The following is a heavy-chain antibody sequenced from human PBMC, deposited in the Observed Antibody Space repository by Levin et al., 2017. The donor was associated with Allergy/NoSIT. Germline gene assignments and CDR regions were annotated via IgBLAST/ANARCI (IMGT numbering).Heavy chain of an antibody. D-gene: IGHD6-19*01. J-gene: IGHJ4*02. V-gene: IGHV3-23*01. CDR1: GFTFSTYA. CDR2: ISASGDNT. Sequence: AASVKVSCAASGFTFSTYAMSWVRQAPGKGLEWVSGISASGDNTYSADSVRGRFTISRDNFKNTLYLQMNSLRAEDTAVYYCAKSNSGWYRFGYWGQGTLVTVSS. CDR3: AKSNSGWYRFGY.